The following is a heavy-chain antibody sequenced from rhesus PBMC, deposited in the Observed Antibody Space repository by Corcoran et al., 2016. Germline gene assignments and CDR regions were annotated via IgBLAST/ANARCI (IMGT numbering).Heavy chain of an antibody. V-gene: IGHV4-173*01. Sequence: QLQLQESGPGLVKPSETLSLTCAVSGGSISSNYWSWIRPPPGKGLEWIGRISGSGGSTDYNPALKSRVTSSTDTSKNQFSLKLSSVTAADTAVYYCARDETVAAYSGSYFDAFDFWGQGLRVTVSS. CDR3: ARDETVAAYSGSYFDAFDF. CDR1: GGSISSNY. D-gene: IGHD1-44*02. CDR2: ISGSGGST. J-gene: IGHJ3*01.